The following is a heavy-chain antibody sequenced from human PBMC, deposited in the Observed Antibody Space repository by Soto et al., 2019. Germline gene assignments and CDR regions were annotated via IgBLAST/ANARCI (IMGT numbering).Heavy chain of an antibody. V-gene: IGHV3-53*04. CDR3: VRGRYGSEIH. CDR1: RFIVSSNY. CDR2: LYSGGAT. D-gene: IGHD3-10*01. J-gene: IGHJ4*02. Sequence: EVRLMESGGGLVQPGGSLRLSCAASRFIVSSNYMTWVRQAPGKGLEWVSLLYSGGATHYAASVKGRFTISSHSSQNTLFLQMNSLRTEDTATYYCVRGRYGSEIHWGQGTKVTVSS.